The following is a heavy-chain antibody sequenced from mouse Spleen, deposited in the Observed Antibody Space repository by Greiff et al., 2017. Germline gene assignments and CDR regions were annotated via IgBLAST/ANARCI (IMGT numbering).Heavy chain of an antibody. CDR1: GYAFSSYW. J-gene: IGHJ4*01. CDR3: ARLYYRYDEDYAMDY. V-gene: IGHV1-80*01. D-gene: IGHD2-14*01. CDR2: IYPGDGDT. Sequence: VQLQQSGAELVKPGASVKISCKASGYAFSSYWMNWVKQRPGKGLEWIGQIYPGDGDTNYNGKFKGKATLTADKSSSTAYMQLSSLTSEDSAVYFCARLYYRYDEDYAMDYWGQGTSVTVSS.